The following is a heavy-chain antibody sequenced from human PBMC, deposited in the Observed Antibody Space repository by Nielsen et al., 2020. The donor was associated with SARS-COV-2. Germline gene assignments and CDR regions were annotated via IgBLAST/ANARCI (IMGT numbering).Heavy chain of an antibody. CDR3: AKEGLTHLYYDSSGYPTHFDY. D-gene: IGHD3-22*01. Sequence: GEPLKISCAASGFTFSSYAMSWVRQAPGKGLEWVSAISGSGGSTYYADSVKGRFTISRDNSKNTLYLQMNSLRAEDTAVYYCAKEGLTHLYYDSSGYPTHFDYWGQGTLVTVSS. V-gene: IGHV3-23*01. CDR2: ISGSGGST. CDR1: GFTFSSYA. J-gene: IGHJ4*02.